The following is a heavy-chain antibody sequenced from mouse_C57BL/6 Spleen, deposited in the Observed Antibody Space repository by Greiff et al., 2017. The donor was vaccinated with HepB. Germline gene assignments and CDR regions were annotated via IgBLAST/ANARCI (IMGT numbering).Heavy chain of an antibody. D-gene: IGHD2-3*01. CDR3: ARYDGYLYYFDY. CDR1: GYTFTSYW. V-gene: IGHV1-50*01. CDR2: IDPSDSYT. J-gene: IGHJ2*01. Sequence: QVQLQQSGAELVKPGASVKLSCKASGYTFTSYWMQWVKQRPGQGLEWIGEIDPSDSYTNYNQKFKGKATLTVDTSSSTAYMQLSSLTSEDSAVYYCARYDGYLYYFDYWGQGTTLTVSS.